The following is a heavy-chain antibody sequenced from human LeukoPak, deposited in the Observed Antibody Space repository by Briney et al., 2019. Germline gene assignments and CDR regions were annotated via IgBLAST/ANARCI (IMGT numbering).Heavy chain of an antibody. J-gene: IGHJ4*02. CDR1: GGSISSSSYY. CDR2: IYYSGST. V-gene: IGHV4-39*01. D-gene: IGHD6-6*01. CDR3: ARHLASYSSSSWGADY. Sequence: SETLSLTCTVSGGSISSSSYYWGWIRQPPGTGLEWIGSIYYSGSTYYNPSLKSRVTISVDTSKNQFSLKLSSVTAADTAVYYCARHLASYSSSSWGADYWGQGTLVTVSS.